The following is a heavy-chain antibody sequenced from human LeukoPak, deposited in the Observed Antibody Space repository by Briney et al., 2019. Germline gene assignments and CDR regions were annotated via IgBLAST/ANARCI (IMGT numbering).Heavy chain of an antibody. CDR1: GFTFSSYS. Sequence: PGGSLRLSCAASGFTFSSYSMSWVRQAPGKRLEWVANIKQDGSKKNYVDSVKGRFTISRDNAKNSLYLQMNSLRAEDTAVYYCATPLDYYDSSGYHQGGDWGQGTLVTVSS. D-gene: IGHD3-22*01. V-gene: IGHV3-7*03. J-gene: IGHJ4*02. CDR3: ATPLDYYDSSGYHQGGD. CDR2: IKQDGSKK.